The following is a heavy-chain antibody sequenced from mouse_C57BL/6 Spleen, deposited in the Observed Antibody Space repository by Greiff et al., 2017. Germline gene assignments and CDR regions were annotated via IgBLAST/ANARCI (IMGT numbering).Heavy chain of an antibody. CDR3: AKIRPARGDYAMDY. V-gene: IGHV1-55*01. J-gene: IGHJ4*01. D-gene: IGHD3-1*01. CDR1: GYTFTSYW. CDR2: IYPGSGST. Sequence: QVQLKESGAELVKPGASVKMSCKASGYTFTSYWITWVKQRPGQGLEWIGDIYPGSGSTNYNEKFKSKATLTVDTSSSTAYMQLSSLTSEDSAVYYCAKIRPARGDYAMDYWGQGTSVTVSS.